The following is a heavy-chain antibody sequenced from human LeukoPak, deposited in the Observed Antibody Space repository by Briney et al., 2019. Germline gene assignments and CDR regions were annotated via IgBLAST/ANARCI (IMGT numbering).Heavy chain of an antibody. Sequence: ASVKVSCKASGYTFTNHDINWVRQASGQGLEWMGWMNPKSGNTGYLQKFQGRVTMTRDTSMSTAFMELSSLTSEDTAVYYCARGVNSQGTAMVLFDSWGQGSLVTVSS. CDR1: GYTFTNHD. V-gene: IGHV1-8*01. J-gene: IGHJ4*02. D-gene: IGHD5-18*01. CDR3: ARGVNSQGTAMVLFDS. CDR2: MNPKSGNT.